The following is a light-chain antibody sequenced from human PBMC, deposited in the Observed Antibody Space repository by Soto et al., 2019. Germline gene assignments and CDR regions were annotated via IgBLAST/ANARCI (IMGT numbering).Light chain of an antibody. CDR1: QSVSSY. CDR3: QQRSNWPPSLT. J-gene: IGKJ4*01. Sequence: EIVLTQSPATLSLAPGERATLSCRASQSVSSYLAWYQQKPGQAPRLLIYVASNRATGIPARFSGSGSGTDFTLTISCLEPEDFAVYYCQQRSNWPPSLTFGGGTKVEIK. V-gene: IGKV3-11*01. CDR2: VAS.